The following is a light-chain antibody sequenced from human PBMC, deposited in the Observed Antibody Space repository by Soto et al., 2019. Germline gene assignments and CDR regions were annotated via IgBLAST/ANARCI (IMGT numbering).Light chain of an antibody. V-gene: IGKV3-11*01. CDR2: DAS. CDR1: QSVDSY. CDR3: QQLLNWPTAT. Sequence: EIVLTQSPATLSLSPGERATLSCRASQSVDSYLAWYQQKPGQAPRLMIFDASIRANAFPARFSGSGSGTDFTLTISSLEPDDFAVYYSQQLLNWPTATFGGGTRVEIK. J-gene: IGKJ4*01.